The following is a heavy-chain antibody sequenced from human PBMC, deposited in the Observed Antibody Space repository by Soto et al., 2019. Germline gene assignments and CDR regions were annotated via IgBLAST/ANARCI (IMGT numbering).Heavy chain of an antibody. Sequence: GESLKISCKGSGYSFTIYWIGWVRQMPGKGLEWMGIIYPGDSDTRYSPSFQGQVTISADKSISTAYLQWSSLKASDTAMYYCERLSLSGYSYGYGYYWGQGTLVTVSS. J-gene: IGHJ4*02. CDR3: ERLSLSGYSYGYGYY. CDR2: IYPGDSDT. D-gene: IGHD5-18*01. CDR1: GYSFTIYW. V-gene: IGHV5-51*01.